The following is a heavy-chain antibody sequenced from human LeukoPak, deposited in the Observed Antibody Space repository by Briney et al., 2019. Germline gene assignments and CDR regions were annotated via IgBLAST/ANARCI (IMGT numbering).Heavy chain of an antibody. CDR3: ARVGNVAATPPVTFDP. Sequence: ASVTVSCKASGYTFTIYGISWVRQAPGQGREWMGWISAYNGNTNYAQKLQGRVTMTTDTSTSTAYMELRSLRSDDTAVYYCARVGNVAATPPVTFDPWGQGTLVTVSS. V-gene: IGHV1-18*01. D-gene: IGHD2-15*01. CDR2: ISAYNGNT. J-gene: IGHJ5*02. CDR1: GYTFTIYG.